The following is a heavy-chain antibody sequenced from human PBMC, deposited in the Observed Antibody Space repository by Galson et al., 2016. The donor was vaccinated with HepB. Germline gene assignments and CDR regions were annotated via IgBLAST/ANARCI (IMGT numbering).Heavy chain of an antibody. CDR2: ISGSGGST. Sequence: SLRLSCAASGFTFSSYAMSWVRQAPGKGLEWVSCISGSGGSTYYADSVKGRFTISRDNSKNTLYLQMNSLRAEDTAVYYCARESDYNFHSFDYWGQGTLVPVSS. CDR3: ARESDYNFHSFDY. CDR1: GFTFSSYA. D-gene: IGHD3-10*01. J-gene: IGHJ4*02. V-gene: IGHV3-23*01.